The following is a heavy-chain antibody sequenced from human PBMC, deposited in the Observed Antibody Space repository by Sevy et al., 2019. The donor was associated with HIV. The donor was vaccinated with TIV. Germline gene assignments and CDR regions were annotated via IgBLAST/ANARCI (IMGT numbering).Heavy chain of an antibody. J-gene: IGHJ4*02. CDR1: GFTFSSYD. CDR3: ARDPQPYYYDSSGYSFLDY. Sequence: GGSLRLSCAASGFTFSSYDMHWVRQATGKGLEWVSAIGTAGDTYYPGSVKGRFTISRENAKNSLYLQMNSLRAGDTAVYYCARDPQPYYYDSSGYSFLDYWGQGTLVTVSS. V-gene: IGHV3-13*01. CDR2: IGTAGDT. D-gene: IGHD3-22*01.